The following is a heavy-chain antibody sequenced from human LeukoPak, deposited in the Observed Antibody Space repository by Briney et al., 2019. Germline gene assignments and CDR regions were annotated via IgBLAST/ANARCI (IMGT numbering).Heavy chain of an antibody. CDR1: GYSFTSYW. CDR3: ASIGGTYYDILTGSRDFDY. J-gene: IGHJ4*02. V-gene: IGHV5-10-1*01. Sequence: GESLKISCKGSGYSFTSYWISWVRQMPGKGLEWMGRIDPSDSYTNYSPSFQGHVTTSADKSISTAYLQWSSLKASDTAMYYCASIGGTYYDILTGSRDFDYWGQGTLVTVSS. D-gene: IGHD3-9*01. CDR2: IDPSDSYT.